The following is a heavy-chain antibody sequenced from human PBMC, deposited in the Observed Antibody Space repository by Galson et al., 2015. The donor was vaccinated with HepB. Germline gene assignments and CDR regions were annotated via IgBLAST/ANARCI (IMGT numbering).Heavy chain of an antibody. Sequence: SLRLSCAASGFTFSTAWMYWVRQAPGEGLEWVGRIKSKTDGGTTDHAAPVKGRFTISRDDSKNTLYLQMNSLKTEDTAVYYCTTDKIYGSGSYPDYYYYYGMDVWGQGTTVTVSS. CDR3: TTDKIYGSGSYPDYYYYYGMDV. CDR2: IKSKTDGGTT. J-gene: IGHJ6*02. D-gene: IGHD3-10*01. CDR1: GFTFSTAW. V-gene: IGHV3-15*01.